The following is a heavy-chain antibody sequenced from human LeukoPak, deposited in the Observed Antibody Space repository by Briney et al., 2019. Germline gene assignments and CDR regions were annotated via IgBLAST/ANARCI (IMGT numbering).Heavy chain of an antibody. J-gene: IGHJ4*02. CDR3: ASGGILWFGELYYFDY. V-gene: IGHV4-34*01. CDR2: INHSGST. CDR1: GGSFSGYY. Sequence: SETLSLSCAVYGGSFSGYYWSWIRQPPGKGLEWIGEINHSGSTNYNPSLKSRVTISVDTSKNQFSLKLSSVTAADTAVYYCASGGILWFGELYYFDYWGQGTLVTVSS. D-gene: IGHD3-10*01.